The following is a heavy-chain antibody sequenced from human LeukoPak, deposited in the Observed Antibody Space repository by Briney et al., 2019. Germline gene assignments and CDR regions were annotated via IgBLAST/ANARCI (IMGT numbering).Heavy chain of an antibody. J-gene: IGHJ4*02. D-gene: IGHD5-18*01. V-gene: IGHV4-4*07. CDR2: IYTSGYT. CDR1: AGSISSYY. CDR3: ARSGYIYGPIDY. Sequence: SETLSLTCTVSAGSISSYYWSWIRQPAGKGLEWIGRIYTSGYTNYNPSLKSRVTMSVDTSKNQFSLKLSSVTAADTAVYYCARSGYIYGPIDYWAQGTLVTVSS.